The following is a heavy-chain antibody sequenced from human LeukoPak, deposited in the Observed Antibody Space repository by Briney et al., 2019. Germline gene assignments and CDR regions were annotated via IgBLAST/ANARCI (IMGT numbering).Heavy chain of an antibody. Sequence: GESLRLSCAASGFTFSTYSMNWVRQAPGKGLEWVSSISGSSAYIYSADSVKGRFTISRDNANNALYLQMNNLRAEDTAVYYCARDQKSGSGRRFDYWGQGTLVTVSS. CDR3: ARDQKSGSGRRFDY. D-gene: IGHD1-14*01. CDR1: GFTFSTYS. J-gene: IGHJ4*02. CDR2: ISGSSAYI. V-gene: IGHV3-21*01.